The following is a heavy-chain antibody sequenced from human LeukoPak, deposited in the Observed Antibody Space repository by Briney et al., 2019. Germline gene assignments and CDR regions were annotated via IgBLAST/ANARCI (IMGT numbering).Heavy chain of an antibody. CDR3: ARGAEGYTYGPDAFDI. Sequence: PGGSLRLSCAASGFTVSNNYMSWVRQAPGKGLEWVSVIYSGGTTYYADSVKGRFTISRDNSKNTLYLQMNSLRAEDTAVYYYARGAEGYTYGPDAFDIWGQGTMVTVSS. V-gene: IGHV3-53*01. D-gene: IGHD5-18*01. CDR1: GFTVSNNY. J-gene: IGHJ3*02. CDR2: IYSGGTT.